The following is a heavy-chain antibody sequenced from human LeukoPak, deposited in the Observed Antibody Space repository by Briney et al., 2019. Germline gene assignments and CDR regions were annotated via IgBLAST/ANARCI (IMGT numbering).Heavy chain of an antibody. D-gene: IGHD3-22*01. CDR2: IIPIFGTA. CDR1: GGTFSSYA. V-gene: IGHV1-69*05. Sequence: ASVKVSCKASGGTFSSYAISWVRQAPGQGLEWMGGIIPIFGTANYAQKFQGRVTITTDESTSTAYMELSSLRSEDTAVYYCARTQPYYYDSSGYYYGAFDIWGQGTMATVSS. CDR3: ARTQPYYYDSSGYYYGAFDI. J-gene: IGHJ3*02.